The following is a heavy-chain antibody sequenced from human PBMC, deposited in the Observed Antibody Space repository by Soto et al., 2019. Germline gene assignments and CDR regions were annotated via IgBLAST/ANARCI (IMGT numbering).Heavy chain of an antibody. V-gene: IGHV1-18*01. D-gene: IGHD5-12*01. Sequence: QGHLVQSGAEVKKPGTSVKVSCKASGYTFTRYGISWVRQAPGQGLEWMGWISGYNGDTNYAQNLQGRVTMTIDTSXCTADMERRSLTSDDTAVYYCAKNGLPPYYYAGLDVWGQGTTVTVSS. CDR2: ISGYNGDT. CDR1: GYTFTRYG. CDR3: AKNGLPPYYYAGLDV. J-gene: IGHJ6*02.